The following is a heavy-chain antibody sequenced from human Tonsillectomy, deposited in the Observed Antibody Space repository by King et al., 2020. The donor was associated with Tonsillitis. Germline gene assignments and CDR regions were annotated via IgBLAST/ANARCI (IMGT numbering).Heavy chain of an antibody. J-gene: IGHJ4*02. CDR2: ISFDASRE. CDR3: ARERLYSSGWGIDY. V-gene: IGHV3-33*05. Sequence: VQLVESGGGVVQPGGSLRLSCASSGFDFSSYGMHWVRQAPGKGPQWVAVISFDASRENYADSVKGRFIISRDNSENTLYLQMNSLRAEDTAVYYCARERLYSSGWGIDYWGQGSLVTVSS. CDR1: GFDFSSYG. D-gene: IGHD6-19*01.